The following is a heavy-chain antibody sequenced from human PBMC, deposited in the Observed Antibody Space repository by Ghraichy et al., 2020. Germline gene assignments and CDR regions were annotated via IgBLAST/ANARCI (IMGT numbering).Heavy chain of an antibody. CDR2: IYYSGST. D-gene: IGHD6-13*01. J-gene: IGHJ6*02. CDR3: ARAYSSSWYGYYYYGMDV. CDR1: GGSISSYY. V-gene: IGHV4-59*01. Sequence: SETLSLTCTVSGGSISSYYWSWIRQPPGKGLEWIGYIYYSGSTNYNPSLKSRVTISVDTSKNQFSLKLSSVTAADTAMYYCARAYSSSWYGYYYYGMDVWGQGTTVTVSS.